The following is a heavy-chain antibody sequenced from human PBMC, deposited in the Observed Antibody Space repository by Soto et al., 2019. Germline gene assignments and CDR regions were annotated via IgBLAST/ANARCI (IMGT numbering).Heavy chain of an antibody. J-gene: IGHJ4*02. CDR3: ARERDDYGDEVLDY. D-gene: IGHD4-17*01. CDR1: GYNFTGYY. V-gene: IGHV1-2*04. CDR2: INPNSGGT. Sequence: QVQLVQSGAEVKKPGASVKVSCKAAGYNFTGYYMHWVRQAPGQGIEWKGWINPNSGGTNYAQKFQGWVTMTRDTSISTAYMELSRLRSDDTAVYYCARERDDYGDEVLDYWGQGTLVTVSS.